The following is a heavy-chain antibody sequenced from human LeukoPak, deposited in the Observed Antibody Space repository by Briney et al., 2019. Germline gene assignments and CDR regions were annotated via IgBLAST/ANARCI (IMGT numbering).Heavy chain of an antibody. V-gene: IGHV6-1*01. CDR2: TYYRSKWYN. CDR1: GDSVSSNSAA. J-gene: IGHJ2*01. CDR3: ARVTWYFDL. Sequence: SQTLSLTCAISGDSVSSNSAAWNWIRLSPSRGLEWLGRTYYRSKWYNDYAVSVKSRITINPDTSKSQFSLQLASVTPEDTAVYFCARVTWYFDLWGRGTLVTVSS.